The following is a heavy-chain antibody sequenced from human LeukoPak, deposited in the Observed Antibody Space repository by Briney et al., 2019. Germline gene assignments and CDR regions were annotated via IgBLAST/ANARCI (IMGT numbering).Heavy chain of an antibody. CDR1: GITLSNG. V-gene: IGHV3-23*01. CDR2: ISGSGGST. Sequence: PGGSLRLSCGVSGITLSNGMSWVRQAPGKGLEWVSGISGSGGSTYYADSVKGRFTISRDNAKNSLYLQMNSLRAEDTAVYYCATLGYFDWLADYWGQGTLVTVSS. CDR3: ATLGYFDWLADY. D-gene: IGHD3-9*01. J-gene: IGHJ4*02.